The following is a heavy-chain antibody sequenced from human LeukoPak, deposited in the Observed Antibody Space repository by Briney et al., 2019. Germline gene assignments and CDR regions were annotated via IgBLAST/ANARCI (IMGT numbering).Heavy chain of an antibody. J-gene: IGHJ4*02. CDR1: GGFISSGGYY. CDR3: ARVGDSSGYLDY. D-gene: IGHD3-22*01. CDR2: IYYSGST. Sequence: SQTLSLTCTVSGGFISSGGYYWSWIRQHPGKGLEWIGYIYYSGSTYYNPSLKSRVTISVDTSKNQFSLKLSSVTAADTAVYYCARVGDSSGYLDYWGQGTLVTVSS. V-gene: IGHV4-31*03.